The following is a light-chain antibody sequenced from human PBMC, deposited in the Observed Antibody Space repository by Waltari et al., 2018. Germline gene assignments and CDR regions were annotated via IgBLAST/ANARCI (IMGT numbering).Light chain of an antibody. CDR1: RSVLFTSNNKNY. Sequence: DIVMTQSPESLAVPLGERATIHCKSSRSVLFTSNNKNYLAWYQQKPGQPPKLLIYWASTRESGVPDRFSGSGSGTEFTLTIDSLQAEDVAVYHCQQYYSVPRTFGQGTKVEVK. J-gene: IGKJ1*01. CDR3: QQYYSVPRT. CDR2: WAS. V-gene: IGKV4-1*01.